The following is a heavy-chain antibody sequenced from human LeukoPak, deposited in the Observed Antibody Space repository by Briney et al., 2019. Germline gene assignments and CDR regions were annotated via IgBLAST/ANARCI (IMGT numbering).Heavy chain of an antibody. CDR3: ATTPGYSNSSRDY. Sequence: GESLKISCAASGFTFSGYAMSWVRQAPGKGLEWVSAISGSGGSTYYADSVKGRFTISRDNSKNTLYLQMNSLRAEDTAVYYCATTPGYSNSSRDYWGQGTLVTVSS. D-gene: IGHD4-11*01. V-gene: IGHV3-23*01. CDR2: ISGSGGST. CDR1: GFTFSGYA. J-gene: IGHJ4*02.